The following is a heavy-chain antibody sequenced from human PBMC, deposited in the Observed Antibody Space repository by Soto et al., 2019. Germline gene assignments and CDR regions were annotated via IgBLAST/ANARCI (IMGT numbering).Heavy chain of an antibody. CDR3: AREQWLPREWYFDY. D-gene: IGHD6-19*01. CDR2: IYYSGST. Sequence: PLETLSLTCTVSGGSISSSSYYWGWIRQPPGKGLEWIGSIYYSGSTYYNPSLKSRVTISVDTSKNQFSLKLSSVTAADTAVYYCAREQWLPREWYFDYWGQGTLVTVSS. V-gene: IGHV4-39*01. CDR1: GGSISSSSYY. J-gene: IGHJ4*02.